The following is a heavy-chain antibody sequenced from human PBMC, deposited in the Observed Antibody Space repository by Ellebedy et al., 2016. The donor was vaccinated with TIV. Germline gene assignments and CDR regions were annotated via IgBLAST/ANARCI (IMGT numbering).Heavy chain of an antibody. CDR1: GFTFSSYA. V-gene: IGHV3-30-3*01. Sequence: SLKISCAASGFTFSSYAMHWVRQAPGKGLEWVAVISYDGSNKYYADSVKGRFTISRDNSKNTLYLQMNSLRVEDTAVYYCARWPSGDAPLDYWGQGTLVTVSS. CDR3: ARWPSGDAPLDY. D-gene: IGHD4-17*01. CDR2: ISYDGSNK. J-gene: IGHJ4*02.